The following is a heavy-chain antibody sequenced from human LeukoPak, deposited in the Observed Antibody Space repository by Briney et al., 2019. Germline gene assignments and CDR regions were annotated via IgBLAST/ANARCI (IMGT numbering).Heavy chain of an antibody. V-gene: IGHV3-7*01. CDR1: GFTFTNAW. CDR2: MKQDGSEK. CDR3: ARDLGHTGYDLYDY. J-gene: IGHJ4*02. D-gene: IGHD5-12*01. Sequence: GGSLRLSCAASGFTFTNAWMTWVRQVPGKGLEWVANMKQDGSEKYYVDSVKGRFTISRDNAKNSLYLEMNSLRVEDTAVYYCARDLGHTGYDLYDYWGQGTLVTVSS.